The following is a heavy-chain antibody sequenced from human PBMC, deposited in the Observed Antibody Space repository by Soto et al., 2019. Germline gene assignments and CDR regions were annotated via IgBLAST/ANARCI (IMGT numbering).Heavy chain of an antibody. V-gene: IGHV1-3*01. Sequence: QVQLVQSGAEVKKPGASVKVSCQASGYTFNTHAIYWVRQAPGQRPEWMGWINPANGNTKYSPKFQDRITITRDTSASASYMELRSLTSEDTALYFCAREGKPRFRELAGWFDPWGQGTLVTVSS. CDR2: INPANGNT. CDR3: AREGKPRFRELAGWFDP. J-gene: IGHJ5*02. CDR1: GYTFNTHA. D-gene: IGHD1-7*01.